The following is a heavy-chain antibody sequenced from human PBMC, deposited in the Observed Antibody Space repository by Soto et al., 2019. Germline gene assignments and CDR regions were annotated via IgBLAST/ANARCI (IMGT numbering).Heavy chain of an antibody. Sequence: QVQLVQSGAEVKKPGSSVKVSCKASGGAFSDYAFSXVXXXXXXXXXXXXXXMPIFRAPDYAQKFQGRVTITADEFTRTAYMEMISLRSEDTAVYYCASWLKGPDIGNYYYGMDVWGQGTTVTVS. CDR1: GGAFSDYA. J-gene: IGHJ6*02. D-gene: IGHD2-15*01. V-gene: IGHV1-69*12. CDR3: ASWLKGPDIGNYYYGMDV. CDR2: XMPIFRAP.